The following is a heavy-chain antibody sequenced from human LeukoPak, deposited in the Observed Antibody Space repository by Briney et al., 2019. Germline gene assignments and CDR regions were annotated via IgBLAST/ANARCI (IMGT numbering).Heavy chain of an antibody. CDR2: IWFDGSYK. V-gene: IGHV3-33*03. J-gene: IGHJ4*02. Sequence: GGSLRLSCAASGFTFSSLGMHWVRQAPGEGLEWVAFIWFDGSYKYYADSVKGRFTISRDNAESSLYLQMNSLRAEDTAVYYCVRNLAVAGTCFDSWGQGTLVTVSS. CDR1: GFTFSSLG. CDR3: VRNLAVAGTCFDS. D-gene: IGHD6-19*01.